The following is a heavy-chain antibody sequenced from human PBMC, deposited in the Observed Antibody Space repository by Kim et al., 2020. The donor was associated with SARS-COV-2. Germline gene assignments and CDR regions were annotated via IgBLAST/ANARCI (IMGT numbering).Heavy chain of an antibody. D-gene: IGHD4-17*01. Sequence: SETLFLSCTVSGGSSSSGGYYWSWIRQHPGEGLEWVGSIYSSGNTYYNPSLKSRLIISVDTSKNQFSLKLSSVTAADTAFYYWARQDYGGNTYSWGQGTL. J-gene: IGHJ5*02. CDR1: GGSSSSGGYY. CDR3: ARQDYGGNTYS. CDR2: IYSSGNT. V-gene: IGHV4-31*03.